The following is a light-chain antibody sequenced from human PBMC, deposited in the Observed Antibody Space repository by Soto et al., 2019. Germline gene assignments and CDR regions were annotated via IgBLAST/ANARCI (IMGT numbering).Light chain of an antibody. CDR3: ISYTGSCTSYV. CDR1: RSDIGSYNY. J-gene: IGLJ1*01. V-gene: IGLV2-14*01. CDR2: GVS. Sequence: QSALTQPASVSGSPGQSITISCSGTRSDIGSYNYVAWYQQFPGKTPKILIYGVSNRPSGVSSRFSGSKSGNTASLTISGLQAEDEADYYCISYTGSCTSYVFGSGTKLTVL.